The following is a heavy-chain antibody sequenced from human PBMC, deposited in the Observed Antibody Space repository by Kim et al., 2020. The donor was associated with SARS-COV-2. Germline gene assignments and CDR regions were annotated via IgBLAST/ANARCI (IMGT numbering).Heavy chain of an antibody. CDR1: GFTFSSYA. CDR2: ISGSGGST. V-gene: IGHV3-23*01. D-gene: IGHD3-9*01. Sequence: GGSLRLSCAASGFTFSSYAMSWVRQAPGKGLEWVSAISGSGGSTYYADSVKGRFTISRDNSKNTLYLQMNSLRAEDTAVYYCAKGVLRYFDWSQNEVYYFDYWGQGTLVTVSS. CDR3: AKGVLRYFDWSQNEVYYFDY. J-gene: IGHJ4*02.